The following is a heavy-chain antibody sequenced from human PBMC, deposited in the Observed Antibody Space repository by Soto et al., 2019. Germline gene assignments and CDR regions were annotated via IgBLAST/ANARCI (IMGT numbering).Heavy chain of an antibody. D-gene: IGHD6-19*01. V-gene: IGHV4-38-2*02. CDR1: GYSISSGYY. J-gene: IGHJ5*02. Sequence: SETLSLTCAVSGYSISSGYYWGWIRQPPGKGLEWIGSIYHSGSTYYNPSLKSRVTISVDTSKNQFSLKLSSVTAADTAVYYCARDLVIAVASGLDPWGKGTLVTVSS. CDR2: IYHSGST. CDR3: ARDLVIAVASGLDP.